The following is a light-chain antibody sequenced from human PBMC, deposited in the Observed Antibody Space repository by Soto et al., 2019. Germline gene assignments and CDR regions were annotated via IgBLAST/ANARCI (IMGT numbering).Light chain of an antibody. CDR2: GAS. Sequence: EIVVTQSPGTLSLSPGERATLSCRASQSVSSNYLALYQQKPGQAPRLLIYGASSRASDIPDRFSGSGSGTDFTLIISRLEPEDFAMYYCQQYGSTPFTFGPGTKVDVK. J-gene: IGKJ3*01. V-gene: IGKV3-20*01. CDR3: QQYGSTPFT. CDR1: QSVSSNY.